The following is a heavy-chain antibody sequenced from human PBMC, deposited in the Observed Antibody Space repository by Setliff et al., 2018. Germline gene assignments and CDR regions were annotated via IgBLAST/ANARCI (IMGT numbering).Heavy chain of an antibody. CDR1: GFTFSSYR. J-gene: IGHJ4*02. V-gene: IGHV3-33*08. D-gene: IGHD2-15*01. CDR2: IWDDGGNK. CDR3: ARTCSGSGCYAGLES. Sequence: PGESLKISCAASGFTFSSYRMHWVRQAPGKGLEWVAVIWDDGGNKYHADSVKSRFTISRDNSKNTLYLQMNSLRPEDTAVYYCARTCSGSGCYAGLESWGQGTPVTVSS.